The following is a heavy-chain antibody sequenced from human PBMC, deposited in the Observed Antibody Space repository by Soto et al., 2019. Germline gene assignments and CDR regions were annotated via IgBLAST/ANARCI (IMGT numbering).Heavy chain of an antibody. Sequence: ASVKVSCKASGYTFTSYGINWVRQAPGQGLEWMGWISAYNGNTNYAQKLQGRVTMTTDTSTSTAYMELRSLRSDDTAVYYCARRSTPYYYDSSGYYYVAFDIWGQGTMVTVSS. J-gene: IGHJ3*02. CDR1: GYTFTSYG. CDR2: ISAYNGNT. CDR3: ARRSTPYYYDSSGYYYVAFDI. V-gene: IGHV1-18*01. D-gene: IGHD3-22*01.